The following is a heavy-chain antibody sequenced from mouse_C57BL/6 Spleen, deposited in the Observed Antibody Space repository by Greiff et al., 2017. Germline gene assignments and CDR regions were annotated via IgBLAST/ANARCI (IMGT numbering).Heavy chain of an antibody. CDR1: GYSFTGYF. D-gene: IGHD1-1*01. CDR2: INPYNGDT. V-gene: IGHV1-20*01. CDR3: AREVATDYFDY. J-gene: IGHJ2*01. Sequence: VQLKESGPELVKPGDSVKISCKASGYSFTGYFMNWVMQSHGKSLEWIGRINPYNGDTFYNQKFKGKATLTVDKSSSTAHMELRSLTSEDSAVYYSAREVATDYFDYWGQGTTLTVSS.